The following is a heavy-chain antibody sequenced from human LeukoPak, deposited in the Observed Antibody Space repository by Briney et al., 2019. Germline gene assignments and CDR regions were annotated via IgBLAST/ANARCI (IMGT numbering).Heavy chain of an antibody. J-gene: IGHJ5*02. CDR3: ARHEYSGSYYGLSWFDP. Sequence: SESLSLTCTVSGGSISSSGYYWGWIRRPPGKGLESIASIYYSGSTYYNPSLKSRVTISVDTSKNQLSLKLSSLTAADTAVYYCARHEYSGSYYGLSWFDPWGQGTLVTVSS. D-gene: IGHD1-26*01. V-gene: IGHV4-39*01. CDR1: GGSISSSGYY. CDR2: IYYSGST.